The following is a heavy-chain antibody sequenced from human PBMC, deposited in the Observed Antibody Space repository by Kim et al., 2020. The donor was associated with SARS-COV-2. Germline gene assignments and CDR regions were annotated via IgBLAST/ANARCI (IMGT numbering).Heavy chain of an antibody. CDR2: IVVGSGNT. CDR3: AREQSRGADLDY. J-gene: IGHJ4*02. Sequence: ASVKVSCKACGYTFTSHSVFWLRQAPGQRLEWVGYIVVGSGNTRYSPSLQGRVTITRDTSASTAYMELSSLRSEDTALYYCAREQSRGADLDYWGQGSLVTVSS. V-gene: IGHV1-3*01. CDR1: GYTFTSHS.